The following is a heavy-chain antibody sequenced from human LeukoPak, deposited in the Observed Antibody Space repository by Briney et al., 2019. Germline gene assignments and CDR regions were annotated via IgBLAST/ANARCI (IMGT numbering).Heavy chain of an antibody. J-gene: IGHJ4*02. CDR1: GYTFTSYY. CDR3: ARSIAARGENDY. CDR2: INPSGGST. D-gene: IGHD6-6*01. Sequence: ASVKVSCKASGYTFTSYYMHWVRQAPGQGLEWMGIINPSGGSTSYAQKFQGRVTMTRDMSTSTVYMELSSLRSEDTAVYYRARSIAARGENDYWGQGTLVTVSS. V-gene: IGHV1-46*01.